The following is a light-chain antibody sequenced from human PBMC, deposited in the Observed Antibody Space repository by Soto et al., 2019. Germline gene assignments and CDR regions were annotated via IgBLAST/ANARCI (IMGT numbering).Light chain of an antibody. CDR2: AAS. Sequence: DIQMTQSPSSLSASVGDRVTMTCRARQGISNYLAWYQQKPGKVPKLLIYAASTLQSGVPSRFSGSGSGTDFTLTISSLQPEDVATFHCQKYNSAARTVGPGTKVDIK. V-gene: IGKV1-27*01. J-gene: IGKJ3*01. CDR1: QGISNY. CDR3: QKYNSAART.